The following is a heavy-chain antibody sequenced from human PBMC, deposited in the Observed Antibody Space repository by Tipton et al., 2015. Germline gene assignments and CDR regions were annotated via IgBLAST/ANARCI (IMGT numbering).Heavy chain of an antibody. CDR1: GTYIGSPGYY. D-gene: IGHD1-1*01. CDR2: IYYSGST. CDR3: AKGHATRDYFDY. Sequence: TLSLTCIVSGTYIGSPGYYWTWIRQHPGKGLEWIGYIYYSGSTYYNPSLKSRVTISVDTSKNQFSLKLSSVTAADTAVYYCAKGHATRDYFDYWGQGTLVTVS. J-gene: IGHJ4*02. V-gene: IGHV4-31*03.